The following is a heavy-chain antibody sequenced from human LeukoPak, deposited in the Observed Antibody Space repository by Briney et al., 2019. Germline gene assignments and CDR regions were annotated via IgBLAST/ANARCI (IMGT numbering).Heavy chain of an antibody. CDR1: SGSISSYY. CDR3: AREFSYGINGRGFDY. Sequence: SETLSLTCTVSSGSISSYYWSWIRQPAGKGLEWIGSILTSGSTNYNPSLQSRVTTSVDTSKNQFSLKLNSMTAADTAVYYCAREFSYGINGRGFDYWGQGTLVTVSS. V-gene: IGHV4-4*07. D-gene: IGHD4-17*01. J-gene: IGHJ4*02. CDR2: ILTSGST.